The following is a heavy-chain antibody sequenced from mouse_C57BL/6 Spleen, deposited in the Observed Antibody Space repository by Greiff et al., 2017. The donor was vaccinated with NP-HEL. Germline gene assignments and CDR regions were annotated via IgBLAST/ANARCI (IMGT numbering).Heavy chain of an antibody. V-gene: IGHV1-52*01. CDR3: ARVGLLREAMAY. J-gene: IGHJ4*01. CDR2: IDPSDSET. D-gene: IGHD2-3*01. CDR1: GYTFTSYW. Sequence: QVQLQQPGAELVRPGSSVKLSCKASGYTFTSYWMHWVKQRPIKGLEWIGNIDPSDSETHYNQKFKDKATLTVDKSSSTAYMQLSSLTSEDSAVYYSARVGLLREAMAYWGQGTSVTVSS.